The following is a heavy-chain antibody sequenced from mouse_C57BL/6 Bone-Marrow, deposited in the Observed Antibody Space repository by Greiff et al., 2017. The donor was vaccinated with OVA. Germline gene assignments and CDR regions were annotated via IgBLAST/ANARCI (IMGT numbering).Heavy chain of an antibody. Sequence: EVQLQESGPELVKPGASVKMSCKASGYTFTDYNMHWVKQSHGKSLEWIGYINPNNGGTSYNQKFKGKATLTVNKSSSTAYMELRSLTSEDSAVYYCARYGNYILYYAMDYWGQGTSVTVSS. D-gene: IGHD2-1*01. V-gene: IGHV1-22*01. CDR1: GYTFTDYN. J-gene: IGHJ4*01. CDR3: ARYGNYILYYAMDY. CDR2: INPNNGGT.